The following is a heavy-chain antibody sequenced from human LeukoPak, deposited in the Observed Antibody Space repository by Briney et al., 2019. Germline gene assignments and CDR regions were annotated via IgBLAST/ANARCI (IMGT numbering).Heavy chain of an antibody. V-gene: IGHV4-39*01. D-gene: IGHD3-22*01. CDR2: IYYSGST. CDR1: GGSISSSSYY. J-gene: IGHJ4*02. Sequence: SETLSLTCTVSGGSISSSSYYWGWIRQPPGKGLEWIGSIYYSGSTYYNPSLKSRVTISVDTSKNQFSLKLSSVTAADTAVYYCARQGSSGYSNFDYWGQGTLVTVSS. CDR3: ARQGSSGYSNFDY.